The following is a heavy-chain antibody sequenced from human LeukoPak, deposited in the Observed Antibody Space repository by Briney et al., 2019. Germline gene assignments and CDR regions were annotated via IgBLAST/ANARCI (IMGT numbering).Heavy chain of an antibody. CDR2: INSDGSST. V-gene: IGHV3-74*01. D-gene: IGHD1-26*01. CDR3: AKGGMSAGFDI. Sequence: PGGSLRLSCAASGFTFSSYWMHWARQAPGKGLVWVSRINSDGSSTDYADSVKGRFTISSDNAKNTLSLQMNSLRVEDTAVYYCAKGGMSAGFDIWGQGTLVTVSS. J-gene: IGHJ4*02. CDR1: GFTFSSYW.